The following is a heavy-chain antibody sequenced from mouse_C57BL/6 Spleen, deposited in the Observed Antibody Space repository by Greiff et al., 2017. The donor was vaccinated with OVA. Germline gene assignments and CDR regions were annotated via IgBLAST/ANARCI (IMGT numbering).Heavy chain of an antibody. J-gene: IGHJ3*01. CDR3: AEPCGSYVWFAY. CDR2: ISSGSSTI. V-gene: IGHV5-17*01. D-gene: IGHD1-1*02. Sequence: EVQGVESGGGLVKPGGSLKLSCAASGFTFSDYGMHWVRQAPEKGLEWVAYISSGSSTIYYADTVKGRFTISRDNTKNTLFLQMTSLRSEDTAMYYCAEPCGSYVWFAYWGQGTLVTVSA. CDR1: GFTFSDYG.